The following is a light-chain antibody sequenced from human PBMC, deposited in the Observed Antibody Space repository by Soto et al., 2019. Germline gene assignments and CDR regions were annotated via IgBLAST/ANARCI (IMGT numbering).Light chain of an antibody. Sequence: DVVVTQSPLSLPVTLGQPASISCICIQVLVHSDGNTYLNWFQQRPGQAPRLLIYAASSRATGIPDRFSGGGSGTDFTLTISRLEPEDFAVYYCQQCGSSPWTFGQGTKVDI. CDR1: QVLVHSDGNTY. J-gene: IGKJ1*01. CDR3: QQCGSSPWT. CDR2: AAS. V-gene: IGKV2-30*02.